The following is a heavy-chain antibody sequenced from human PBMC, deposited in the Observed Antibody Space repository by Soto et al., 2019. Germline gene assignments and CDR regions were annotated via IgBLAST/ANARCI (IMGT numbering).Heavy chain of an antibody. CDR1: GDSVSSNSTA. D-gene: IGHD6-13*01. CDR3: ARGWEAYSSSLDY. Sequence: QVQLQQSGPGLVKPSQTLSLTCAISGDSVSSNSTAWNWIRQSPSRGLEWLGRTYYRSKWHNDYAVPVKSRITINPDTSKNQCSLQLNSVTPDDTAVYYCARGWEAYSSSLDYWGQGTLVTVSS. CDR2: TYYRSKWHN. J-gene: IGHJ4*02. V-gene: IGHV6-1*01.